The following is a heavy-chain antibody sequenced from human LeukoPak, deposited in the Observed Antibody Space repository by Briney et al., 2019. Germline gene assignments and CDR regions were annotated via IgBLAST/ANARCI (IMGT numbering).Heavy chain of an antibody. V-gene: IGHV3-30*03. Sequence: GGSLRLSCAASGFTFSSYGMHWVRQAPGKGLEWVAVISYDGSNKYYADSVKGRFTISRDNSKNTLYLQMNSLRAEDTAVYYCARDRPVSELPPAFDIWGQGTMVTVSS. CDR1: GFTFSSYG. D-gene: IGHD1-26*01. CDR3: ARDRPVSELPPAFDI. J-gene: IGHJ3*02. CDR2: ISYDGSNK.